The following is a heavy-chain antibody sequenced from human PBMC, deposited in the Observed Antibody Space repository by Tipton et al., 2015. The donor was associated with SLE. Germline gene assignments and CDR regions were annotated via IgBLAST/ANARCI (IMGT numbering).Heavy chain of an antibody. D-gene: IGHD1-14*01. Sequence: SLRLSCAASGFMFSSFALHWVRQAPGKGLDWVATISSDARKIFYAASAEGRVTISRDSSKNSLYLQMDSLRTEDTAVYYCARDTFASGNRGYFEYWGQGTLVTVSS. CDR2: ISSDARKI. CDR1: GFMFSSFA. V-gene: IGHV3-30*01. CDR3: ARDTFASGNRGYFEY. J-gene: IGHJ4*02.